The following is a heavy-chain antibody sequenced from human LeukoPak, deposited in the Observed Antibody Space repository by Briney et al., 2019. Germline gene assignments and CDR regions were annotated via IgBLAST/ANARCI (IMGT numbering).Heavy chain of an antibody. CDR1: GYTFTGYY. CDR2: INPNSGGT. Sequence: ASVMVSCKASGYTFTGYYMHWVRQAPGQGLEWMGWINPNSGGTNYAQKFQGWVTMTRDTSISTAYMELSRLRSDDTAVYYCARAVSGSYMDFSYWGQGTLVTVSS. CDR3: ARAVSGSYMDFSY. D-gene: IGHD1-26*01. J-gene: IGHJ4*02. V-gene: IGHV1-2*04.